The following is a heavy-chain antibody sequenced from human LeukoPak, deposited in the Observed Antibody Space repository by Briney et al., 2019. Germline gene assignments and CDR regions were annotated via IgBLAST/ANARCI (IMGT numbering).Heavy chain of an antibody. CDR3: AKGGVVVIRLGDY. Sequence: PGRSLRLSCAASGFTFSNFWMHWVRQVPGKGLVWVSRMNSDGTSTYYADSVKGRFTISRDNSKNTLYLQMNSLRAEDTAVYYCAKGGVVVIRLGDYWGQGTLVTVSS. V-gene: IGHV3-74*01. CDR1: GFTFSNFW. J-gene: IGHJ4*02. D-gene: IGHD3-22*01. CDR2: MNSDGTST.